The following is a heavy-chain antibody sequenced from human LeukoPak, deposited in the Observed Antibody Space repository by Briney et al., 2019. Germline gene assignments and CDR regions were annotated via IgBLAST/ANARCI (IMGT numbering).Heavy chain of an antibody. CDR2: INPNSGGT. CDR3: ARNQPPDAFDI. Sequence: ASVTVSCKASGYTFTDYYMHWVRQAPGQGLEWMGWINPNSGGTNYAQKFQGRVTMTRDTSISTAYMELSRLRSDDTAVYYCARNQPPDAFDIWGQGTMVTVSS. V-gene: IGHV1-2*02. CDR1: GYTFTDYY. J-gene: IGHJ3*02.